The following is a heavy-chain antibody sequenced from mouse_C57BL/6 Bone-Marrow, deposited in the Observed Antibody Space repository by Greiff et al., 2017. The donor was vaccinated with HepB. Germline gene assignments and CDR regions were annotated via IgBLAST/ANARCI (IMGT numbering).Heavy chain of an antibody. V-gene: IGHV2-5*01. CDR2: IWRGGST. J-gene: IGHJ4*01. CDR1: GFSLTSYG. Sequence: QVQLQQSGPGLVQPSQSLSITCTVSGFSLTSYGVHWVRQSPGKGLEWLGVIWRGGSTDYNAAFMSRLSITKDNSKSQVFFKMNSLQADDTAIYYCAKNPLLRRDYAMDYWGQGTSVTVSS. CDR3: AKNPLLRRDYAMDY. D-gene: IGHD1-1*01.